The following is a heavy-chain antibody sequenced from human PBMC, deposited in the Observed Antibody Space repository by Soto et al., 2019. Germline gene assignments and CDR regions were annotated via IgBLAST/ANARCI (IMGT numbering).Heavy chain of an antibody. CDR1: GFTFSRYA. J-gene: IGHJ4*02. V-gene: IGHV3-30-3*01. Sequence: SLRLSCAASGFTFSRYAMHWVRQAPGEGLEWVAVISRDGSSKYYGDSVKGRFTVSRDNSNNTVYLSMTSLRPDDTAVFYCARSRNGAVPDSINFWGQGTLVTVSS. CDR2: ISRDGSSK. D-gene: IGHD2-8*01. CDR3: ARSRNGAVPDSINF.